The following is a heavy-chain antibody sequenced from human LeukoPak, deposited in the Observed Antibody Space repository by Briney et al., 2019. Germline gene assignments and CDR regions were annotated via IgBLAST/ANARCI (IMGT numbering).Heavy chain of an antibody. D-gene: IGHD1-14*01. CDR3: ARDIYTNNGTAPYY. CDR2: IYYSGST. CDR1: GYSISSSNW. J-gene: IGHJ4*02. Sequence: SETLSLTCAVSGYSISSSNWWGWVRQPPGMGLEWIGYIYYSGSTNYNPSLKSRVTISVETSKNQFSLKLTSVTAADTAMYYCARDIYTNNGTAPYYWGQGPLVTVSS. V-gene: IGHV4-28*03.